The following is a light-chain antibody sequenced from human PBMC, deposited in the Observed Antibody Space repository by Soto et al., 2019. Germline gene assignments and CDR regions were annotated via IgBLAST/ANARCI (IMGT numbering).Light chain of an antibody. V-gene: IGLV2-14*03. CDR2: DVG. CDR1: NSDVGAYSY. CDR3: SSYTAFTTYV. Sequence: QSVLTQPASVSGSPGQSITISCTGTNSDVGAYSYVSWYQQYPGKAPKLLIYDVGARPSGISDRFSGSKSGNTASLTISGLQAEDEAHYYCSSYTAFTTYVFGSGTKVTVL. J-gene: IGLJ1*01.